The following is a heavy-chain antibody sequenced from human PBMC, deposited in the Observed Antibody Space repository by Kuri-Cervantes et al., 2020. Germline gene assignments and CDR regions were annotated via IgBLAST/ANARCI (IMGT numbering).Heavy chain of an antibody. D-gene: IGHD3-3*01. J-gene: IGHJ4*02. CDR3: ARVREWGGY. V-gene: IGHV3-21*04. CDR2: ISSSSSYI. CDR1: GFTFSSYS. Sequence: GESLKISCAASGFTFSSYSMNWVRQAPGKGLEWVSSISSSSSYIYCADSVKGRFTISRDNAKNSLYLQMNSLRAEDTAVYYCARVREWGGYWGQGTLVTVSS.